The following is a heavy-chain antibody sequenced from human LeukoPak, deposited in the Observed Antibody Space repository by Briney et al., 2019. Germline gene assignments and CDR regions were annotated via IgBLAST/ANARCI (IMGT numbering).Heavy chain of an antibody. Sequence: SETLSLTCAVYGGSFSGYYRSWIRQPPGKGLEWIGEINHSGSTNYNPSLKSRVTISVDTSKNQFSLKLSSVTAADTAVYYCARERLGAYYDSRGNHYYFDYWGQGTLVTVSS. CDR2: INHSGST. V-gene: IGHV4-34*01. J-gene: IGHJ4*02. CDR3: ARERLGAYYDSRGNHYYFDY. CDR1: GGSFSGYY. D-gene: IGHD3-22*01.